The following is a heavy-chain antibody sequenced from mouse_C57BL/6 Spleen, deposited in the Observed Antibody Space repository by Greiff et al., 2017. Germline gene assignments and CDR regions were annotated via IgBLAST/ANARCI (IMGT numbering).Heavy chain of an antibody. CDR1: GYSITSGYY. CDR3: ARGLIGGYYAMDY. J-gene: IGHJ4*01. V-gene: IGHV3-6*01. Sequence: EVHLVESGPGLVKPSQSLSLTCSVTGYSITSGYYWNWIRQFPGNKLEWMGYISYDGSNNYNPSLKNRISITRDTSKNQFFLKLNSVTTEDTATYYCARGLIGGYYAMDYWGQGTSVTVSS. CDR2: ISYDGSN.